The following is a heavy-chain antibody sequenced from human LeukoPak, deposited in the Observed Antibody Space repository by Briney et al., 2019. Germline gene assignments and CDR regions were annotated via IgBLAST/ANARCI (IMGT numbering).Heavy chain of an antibody. J-gene: IGHJ4*02. Sequence: PGGSLRLSCAASGFTFSSYAMSWVRQAPGKGLEWVSAISGSGGSTYYADSVKGRFTISRDNSKNTLYLQMNSLRAEDTAVYYCAKANWEFWSGPRYFDYWGQGTLVTVSS. D-gene: IGHD3-3*01. V-gene: IGHV3-23*01. CDR1: GFTFSSYA. CDR2: ISGSGGST. CDR3: AKANWEFWSGPRYFDY.